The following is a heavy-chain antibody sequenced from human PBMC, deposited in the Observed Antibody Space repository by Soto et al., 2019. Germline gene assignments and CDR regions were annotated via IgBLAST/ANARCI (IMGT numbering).Heavy chain of an antibody. CDR2: IYYSGIT. V-gene: IGHV4-59*02. CDR1: GGSVSSYY. J-gene: IGHJ5*02. Sequence: KPSETLSLTCTVSGGSVSSYYWGWIREPPGKGLEWIGYIYYSGITNYSPSLKSRVTISVDTSKNQFSLKLSSVTAADTAVYYCARDSGSGSYSYNYFDPWGQGTLGTVSS. D-gene: IGHD3-10*01. CDR3: ARDSGSGSYSYNYFDP.